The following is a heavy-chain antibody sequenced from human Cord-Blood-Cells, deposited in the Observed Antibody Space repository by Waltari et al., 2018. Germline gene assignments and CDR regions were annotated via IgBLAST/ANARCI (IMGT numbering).Heavy chain of an antibody. J-gene: IGHJ3*02. Sequence: QVQLVQSGAEVKKPGAQVKVSCTASGYTFTSSYMHWVRQAPAQGLEWMGIVNPSVGSTSYAQKVQGRVTMNRDTSTSTVYMELSSLRSEDTAVYYCARVWDIVVVPAAMGAFDIWGQGTMVTVSS. V-gene: IGHV1-46*01. CDR3: ARVWDIVVVPAAMGAFDI. D-gene: IGHD2-2*01. CDR1: GYTFTSSY. CDR2: VNPSVGST.